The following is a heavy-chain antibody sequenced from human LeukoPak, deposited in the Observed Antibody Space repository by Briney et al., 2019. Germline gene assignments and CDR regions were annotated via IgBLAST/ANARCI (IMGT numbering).Heavy chain of an antibody. D-gene: IGHD3-3*01. CDR3: ASAKGGPYDFWSGYLNY. Sequence: GGSLRLSWAAAGFTFSSYSMNWVRQAPGKGLEWVSSISSSSSYIDYADSVKGRFTISRDNAKNSLYLQMNSLRAEDTAVYYCASAKGGPYDFWSGYLNYWGQGTLVTVSS. CDR2: ISSSSSYI. V-gene: IGHV3-21*01. J-gene: IGHJ4*02. CDR1: GFTFSSYS.